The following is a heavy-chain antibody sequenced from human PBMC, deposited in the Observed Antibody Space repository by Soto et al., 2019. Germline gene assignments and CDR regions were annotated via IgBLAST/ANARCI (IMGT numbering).Heavy chain of an antibody. D-gene: IGHD7-27*01. CDR3: ARGWGRIFDY. CDR1: GGSFSGYY. J-gene: IGHJ4*02. V-gene: IGHV4-34*01. Sequence: QVQLQQWGAGLLKPSETLSLTCAVYGGSFSGYYWNWIRQPPGKGLEWIGEINHSGSTNYNPSLKXRVTISVDTSKTQFSLKLSSVSAADAAVYYCARGWGRIFDYWGQGTLVTVSS. CDR2: INHSGST.